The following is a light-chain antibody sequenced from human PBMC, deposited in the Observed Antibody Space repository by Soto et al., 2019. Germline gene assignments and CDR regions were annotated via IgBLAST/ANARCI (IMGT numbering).Light chain of an antibody. V-gene: IGKV1-5*03. Sequence: DINMTQSPSTLSASVGDRVTITCRASQSISSLLAWYQQKPGKAPNLLIYKTSSLESGVPSRFSGSGSGTEFTLTISSLQPDDFATYYCQHYNDYSWTFGQGTKVEIK. J-gene: IGKJ1*01. CDR3: QHYNDYSWT. CDR1: QSISSL. CDR2: KTS.